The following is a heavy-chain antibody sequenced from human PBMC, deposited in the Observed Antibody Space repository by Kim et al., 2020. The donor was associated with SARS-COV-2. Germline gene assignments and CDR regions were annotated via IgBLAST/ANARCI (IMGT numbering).Heavy chain of an antibody. V-gene: IGHV3-30*18. D-gene: IGHD6-19*01. CDR1: GFTFSSYG. CDR3: AKDSKTYSSGKDGYFHH. CDR2: ISYDGSNK. J-gene: IGHJ1*01. Sequence: GGSLRLSCAASGFTFSSYGIHWVRQAPGKGLEWVAVISYDGSNKFYADSVKGRFTISRDNSKNTLYLQMNSLRAEDTAMYYCAKDSKTYSSGKDGYFHHWGQGTLVTVSS.